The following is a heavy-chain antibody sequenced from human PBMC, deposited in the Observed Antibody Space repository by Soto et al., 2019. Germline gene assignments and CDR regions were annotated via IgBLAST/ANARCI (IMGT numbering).Heavy chain of an antibody. Sequence: EVQLLESGGGLVQPGGSLRLSCAASGFTFSSYAMSWVRQAPGKGLEWVSAISGSGGSTYYADSVKGRFTISRDNSKNTLYLQMNSLSAEDTAVYYCAAQDYDFWSGYYGCYWGQGTLVTVSS. J-gene: IGHJ4*02. CDR3: AAQDYDFWSGYYGCY. V-gene: IGHV3-23*01. CDR2: ISGSGGST. CDR1: GFTFSSYA. D-gene: IGHD3-3*01.